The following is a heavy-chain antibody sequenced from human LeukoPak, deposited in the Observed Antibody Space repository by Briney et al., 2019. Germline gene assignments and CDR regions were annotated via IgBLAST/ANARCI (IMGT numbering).Heavy chain of an antibody. Sequence: PGRSLRLSCAASGFTFISFEMNWIRQAPGKGLEWVSYISSSSSTIYYADSVKGRFTISRDNAKNSLYLQMNSLRAEDTAVYYCARDVDTAMDYFDYWGQGTLVTVSS. D-gene: IGHD5-18*01. J-gene: IGHJ4*02. CDR2: ISSSSSTI. CDR3: ARDVDTAMDYFDY. V-gene: IGHV3-48*03. CDR1: GFTFISFE.